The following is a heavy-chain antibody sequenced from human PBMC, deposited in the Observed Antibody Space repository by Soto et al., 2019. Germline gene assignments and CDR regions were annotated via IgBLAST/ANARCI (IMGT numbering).Heavy chain of an antibody. V-gene: IGHV4-30-4*01. Sequence: SETLSLTCTVSGGSISSGDYYWSWIRQPPGKGLEWIGYIYYSGSTYYNPSLKSRVTISVDTSKNQFSLKLSSVTAADTAVYYCAREDYGDCNWFDPWGQGTLVTVSS. CDR3: AREDYGDCNWFDP. CDR2: IYYSGST. D-gene: IGHD4-17*01. CDR1: GGSISSGDYY. J-gene: IGHJ5*02.